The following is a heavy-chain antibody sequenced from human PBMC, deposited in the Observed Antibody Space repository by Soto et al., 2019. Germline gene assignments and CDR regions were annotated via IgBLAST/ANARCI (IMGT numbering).Heavy chain of an antibody. V-gene: IGHV3-9*01. D-gene: IGHD4-4*01. CDR3: AKDLYSNYGDAFDI. J-gene: IGHJ3*02. CDR2: ISWNSGSI. Sequence: LRLSCAASGFTFDDYAMHWVRQAPGKGLEWVSGISWNSGSIGYADSVKGRFTISRDNAKNSLYLQMNSLRAEDTASYYCAKDLYSNYGDAFDIWGQGTMVTVSS. CDR1: GFTFDDYA.